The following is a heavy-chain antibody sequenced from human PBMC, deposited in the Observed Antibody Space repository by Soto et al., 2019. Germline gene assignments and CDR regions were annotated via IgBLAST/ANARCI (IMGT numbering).Heavy chain of an antibody. J-gene: IGHJ5*02. Sequence: GASVKVSCKASGYTFSSYYIHWVRQAPGQGPEWMGIINPGSGSTSYSHKFQDRITMTRDTSTSSVYMELSSLRSEDTAVYYCARVPKAATTLMWFDPWGQGTLVTVSS. CDR3: ARVPKAATTLMWFDP. D-gene: IGHD1-26*01. CDR1: GYTFSSYY. CDR2: INPGSGST. V-gene: IGHV1-46*01.